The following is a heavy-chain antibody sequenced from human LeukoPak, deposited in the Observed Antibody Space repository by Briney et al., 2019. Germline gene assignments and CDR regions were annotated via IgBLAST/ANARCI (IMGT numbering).Heavy chain of an antibody. V-gene: IGHV4-59*08. CDR3: ARALVRGVVGPQFDP. CDR2: LHYNGGT. CDR1: GDSLSSSY. J-gene: IGHJ5*02. D-gene: IGHD3-10*01. Sequence: PSETLSLTCTVSGDSLSSSYWSWIRQSPGKGLEWIGYLHYNGGTNDNPSLKSRATISVDTSQNKFFLRMRSVTAADTAVYYCARALVRGVVGPQFDPWGQGILVTVSS.